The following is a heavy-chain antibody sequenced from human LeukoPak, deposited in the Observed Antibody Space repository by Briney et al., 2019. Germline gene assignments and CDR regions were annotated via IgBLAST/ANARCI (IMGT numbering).Heavy chain of an antibody. D-gene: IGHD3-22*01. Sequence: ASVKVSCKASGYTFTGYYMHWVRQAPGQGLEWMGWINANSGGTNYAQKFQGRVTMTRDTSISTAYVELSRLRSDDTAVYYCARELDYYDSSGYSDYWGQGTLVTVSS. CDR3: ARELDYYDSSGYSDY. V-gene: IGHV1-2*02. J-gene: IGHJ4*02. CDR2: INANSGGT. CDR1: GYTFTGYY.